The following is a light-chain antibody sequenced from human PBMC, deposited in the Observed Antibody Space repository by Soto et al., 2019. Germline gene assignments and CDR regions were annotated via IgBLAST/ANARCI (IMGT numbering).Light chain of an antibody. CDR2: TAS. Sequence: DIQMTQSPSSLSASVGDRVTITCRTSQPISDYLNWYQQKPGKAPTLLIYTASNLQSGVPSRFSGSGSGTHFTLTISSLQPEDFATYYCQHSYNMPRTFGQGTKVDIK. V-gene: IGKV1-39*01. J-gene: IGKJ1*01. CDR3: QHSYNMPRT. CDR1: QPISDY.